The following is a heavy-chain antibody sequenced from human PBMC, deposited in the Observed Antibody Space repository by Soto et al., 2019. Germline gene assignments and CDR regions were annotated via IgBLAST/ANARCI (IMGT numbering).Heavy chain of an antibody. J-gene: IGHJ4*02. V-gene: IGHV1-18*01. Sequence: QVQLVQSGAEVKKPGASVQVSCKASGYTFTSYGISWVRQAPGQELERMEWISAYNGNTNYAPKLQGRVTMTTDTSASRADMGLRSLRPDDRALDDCARGVGWDPLDCWGEGTLVTVSS. CDR2: ISAYNGNT. CDR1: GYTFTSYG. CDR3: ARGVGWDPLDC. D-gene: IGHD1-26*01.